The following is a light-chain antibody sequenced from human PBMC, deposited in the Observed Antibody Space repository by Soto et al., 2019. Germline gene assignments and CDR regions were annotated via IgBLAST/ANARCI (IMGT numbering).Light chain of an antibody. CDR2: YDS. CDR1: NIGSKS. J-gene: IGLJ7*01. Sequence: SYELTQPPSASVAPGKTARITCGGTNIGSKSVHWYQQKPGQAPVLVIYYDSDRPSGIPERFSGSNSGNTATLTISRVEAGDEADYYCQVWDSSSDHAVFGGGTQLTVL. V-gene: IGLV3-21*04. CDR3: QVWDSSSDHAV.